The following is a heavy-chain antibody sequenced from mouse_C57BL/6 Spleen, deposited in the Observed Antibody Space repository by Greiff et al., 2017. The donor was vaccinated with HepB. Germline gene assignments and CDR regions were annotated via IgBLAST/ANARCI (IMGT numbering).Heavy chain of an antibody. CDR3: ARSATGLDY. D-gene: IGHD1-2*01. J-gene: IGHJ2*01. CDR2: IYPGDGDT. V-gene: IGHV1-82*01. Sequence: VQLQQSGPELVKPGASVKISCKASGYAFSSSWMNWVKQRPGKGLEWIGRIYPGDGDTNYNGKFKGKATLTADKSSSTAYMQLNSLTSEDSAVYFCARSATGLDYWGQGTTLTVSS. CDR1: GYAFSSSW.